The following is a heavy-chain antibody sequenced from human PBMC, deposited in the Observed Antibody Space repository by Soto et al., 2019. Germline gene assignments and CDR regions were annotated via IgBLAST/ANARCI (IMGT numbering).Heavy chain of an antibody. CDR1: GGSISSSSYY. V-gene: IGHV4-39*01. CDR2: IYYSGST. CDR3: ARHACGSCHREPYNWFDP. Sequence: SETLSLTCTVSGGSISSSSYYWGWIRQPPGKGLEWIGSIYYSGSTYYNPSLKSRVTISVDTSKNQFSLKLSSVTAADTAVYYCARHACGSCHREPYNWFDPWGQGTLVTVSS. J-gene: IGHJ5*02. D-gene: IGHD2-15*01.